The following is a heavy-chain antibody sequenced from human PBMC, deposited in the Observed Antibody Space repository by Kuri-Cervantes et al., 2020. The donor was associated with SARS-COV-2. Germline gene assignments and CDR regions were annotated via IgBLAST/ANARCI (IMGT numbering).Heavy chain of an antibody. CDR3: ARNPTYGDYPYWYFDL. D-gene: IGHD4-17*01. CDR2: ISGSGGST. V-gene: IGHV3-23*01. Sequence: GESLKISCAAYGFTFSSYAMSWVRQAPGKGLEWVSAISGSGGSTYYADSVKGRFTISRDNSKNTLYLQMNSLRAEDTAVYYCARNPTYGDYPYWYFDLWGRGTLVTVSS. CDR1: GFTFSSYA. J-gene: IGHJ2*01.